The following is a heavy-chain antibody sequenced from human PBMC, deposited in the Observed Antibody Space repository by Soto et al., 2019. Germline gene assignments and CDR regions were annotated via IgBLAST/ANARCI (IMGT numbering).Heavy chain of an antibody. CDR2: IYHSGMT. D-gene: IGHD1-26*01. CDR3: ATVRWELHDAFDI. CDR1: GGSISTGGYY. J-gene: IGHJ3*02. Sequence: QVQLQESGPGLVKPSQTLSLTCTVSGGSISTGGYYWSWIRQHPGRGLEWIGYIYHSGMTFSNPSLQNRVDISIDTSKNKFSLKLSSVTAADTAVYYCATVRWELHDAFDIWGPGTMVSVSS. V-gene: IGHV4-31*03.